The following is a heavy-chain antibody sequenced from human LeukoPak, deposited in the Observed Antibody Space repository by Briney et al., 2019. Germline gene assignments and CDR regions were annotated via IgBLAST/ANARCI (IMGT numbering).Heavy chain of an antibody. Sequence: SETLSLTCTVSGGSISSYYWGWIRQPPGRGLEWIGSFYYSGSTYYNSSLKSRVTISADTSKNQFSLKVSSVTAADTAVYFCARLRVRGYGYGPWEGPTWLDYWGQGTLVTVSS. CDR3: ARLRVRGYGYGPWEGPTWLDY. CDR1: GGSISSYY. J-gene: IGHJ4*02. CDR2: FYYSGST. V-gene: IGHV4-39*07. D-gene: IGHD5-18*01.